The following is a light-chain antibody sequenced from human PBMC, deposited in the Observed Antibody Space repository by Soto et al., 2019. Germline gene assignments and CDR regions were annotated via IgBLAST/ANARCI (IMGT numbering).Light chain of an antibody. CDR3: QQYNKWPRT. Sequence: EIVMTQSPATLSVSPVERATLSCRASQSVNIYLAWYQQKPGQAPRLLIFGASSRANGIPARFSGSGSGTEFTLTISNLQTEDFAVYYCQQYNKWPRTFGQGTKVDIK. CDR1: QSVNIY. V-gene: IGKV3-15*01. CDR2: GAS. J-gene: IGKJ1*01.